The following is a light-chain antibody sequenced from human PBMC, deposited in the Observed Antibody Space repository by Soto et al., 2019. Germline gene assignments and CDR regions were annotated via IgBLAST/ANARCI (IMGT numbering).Light chain of an antibody. CDR2: RNN. Sequence: QSVLTQPPSVSEAPRQRVTISCSGSSSNIGNNIVNWYQQLPGTAPKLLIYRNNQRPSGVPDRFSGSKSGTSASLAISGLRSEDEADYYCAAWDDSLSGYVFGTGTKLTVL. CDR1: SSNIGNNI. CDR3: AAWDDSLSGYV. V-gene: IGLV1-47*01. J-gene: IGLJ1*01.